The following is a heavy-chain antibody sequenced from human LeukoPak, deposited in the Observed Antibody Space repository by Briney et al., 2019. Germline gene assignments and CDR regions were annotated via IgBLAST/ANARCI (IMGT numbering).Heavy chain of an antibody. CDR2: IDHSGST. V-gene: IGHV4-34*01. J-gene: IGHJ5*02. D-gene: IGHD2-21*02. CDR1: GGSFSGYY. CDR3: ARDRVAYCGGDCYSRWFDP. Sequence: SSETLSLTCAVYGGSFSGYYWSWIRQPPGKGLEWIGEIDHSGSTNYNPSLKSRVTISVDTSKNQFSLKLSSVTAADTAVYYCARDRVAYCGGDCYSRWFDPWGQGTLVTVSS.